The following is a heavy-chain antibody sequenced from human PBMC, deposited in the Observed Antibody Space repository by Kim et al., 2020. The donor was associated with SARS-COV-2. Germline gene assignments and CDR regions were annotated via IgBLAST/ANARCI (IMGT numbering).Heavy chain of an antibody. D-gene: IGHD6-13*01. CDR1: GDTFSSYA. CDR3: ARYDLGAEAGTIDY. V-gene: IGHV1-69*13. J-gene: IGHJ4*02. CDR2: IIPIFGTE. Sequence: SVKVSCKASGDTFSSYAMSWVRQAPGQGLEWMGGIIPIFGTENYAQKFQGRVTITADESTSTAYMELSSLRSEDTAVYYCARYDLGAEAGTIDYWGQGTLVTVSS.